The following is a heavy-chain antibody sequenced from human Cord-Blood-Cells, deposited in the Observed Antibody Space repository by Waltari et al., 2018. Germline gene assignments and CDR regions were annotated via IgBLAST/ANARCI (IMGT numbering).Heavy chain of an antibody. CDR3: ARANWGRGDAFDI. V-gene: IGHV1-2*02. Sequence: QVQLVQSGAEVKKPGASVKVSCKASGYTFTGYYMHWVRQAPGQGLEWMGWINPNRGGTNYAQKFQGRVTMTRYTSISTAYMELSRLRSDDTAVYYCARANWGRGDAFDIWGQGTMVTVSS. CDR1: GYTFTGYY. J-gene: IGHJ3*02. CDR2: INPNRGGT. D-gene: IGHD7-27*01.